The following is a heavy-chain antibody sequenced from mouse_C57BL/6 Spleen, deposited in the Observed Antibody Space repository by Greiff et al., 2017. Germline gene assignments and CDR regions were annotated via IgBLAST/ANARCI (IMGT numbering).Heavy chain of an antibody. CDR1: GFTFSDYY. Sequence: EVKVVESEGGLVQPGSSMKLSCTASGFTFSDYYMAWVRQVPEKGLEWVANINYDGSSTYYLDSLKSRFIISRDNAKNILYLQMSSLKSEDTATYYCARGGYYGFHYYAMDYWGQGTSVTVSS. J-gene: IGHJ4*01. D-gene: IGHD1-1*01. CDR3: ARGGYYGFHYYAMDY. CDR2: INYDGSST. V-gene: IGHV5-16*01.